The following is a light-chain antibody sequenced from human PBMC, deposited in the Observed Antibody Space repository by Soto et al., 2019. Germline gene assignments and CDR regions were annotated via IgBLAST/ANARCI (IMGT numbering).Light chain of an antibody. V-gene: IGKV1-5*03. CDR1: QTISSW. CDR3: QHYHSYSEA. J-gene: IGKJ1*01. Sequence: DIQMTQSPSTLSGSVGDRVTITCRASQTISSWLASYQQKPGKAPKLLIYKASTLKSGVPSRFSGSGSGTEFTLTISSLQPDDFATYYCQHYHSYSEAFGQGTKVELK. CDR2: KAS.